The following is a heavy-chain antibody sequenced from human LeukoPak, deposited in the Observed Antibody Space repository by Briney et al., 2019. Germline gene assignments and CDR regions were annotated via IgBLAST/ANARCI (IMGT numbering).Heavy chain of an antibody. D-gene: IGHD2-15*01. Sequence: GGSLRLSCAASGFTVSSNYMSWVRQAPGKGLEWVSVIYSGGSTYYADSVKGRFTISRVNSKNTLYLQMNSLRAEDTAVYYCARYCSGGSCHTPYGMDVWGQGTTVTVSS. CDR3: ARYCSGGSCHTPYGMDV. V-gene: IGHV3-53*01. CDR2: IYSGGST. J-gene: IGHJ6*02. CDR1: GFTVSSNY.